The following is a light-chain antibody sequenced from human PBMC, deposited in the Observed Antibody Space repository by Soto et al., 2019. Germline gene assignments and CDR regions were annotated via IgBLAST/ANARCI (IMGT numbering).Light chain of an antibody. Sequence: EIVLTQSPAPLSFSAGERATLSFRASQSVSSYLAWYQQKPGQAPRLLIYDASNRATGIPARFSGSGSGTDFTLTISSLEPEDFAVYYCQQRSNLITFGQGTRLEIK. J-gene: IGKJ5*01. CDR2: DAS. CDR3: QQRSNLIT. V-gene: IGKV3-11*01. CDR1: QSVSSY.